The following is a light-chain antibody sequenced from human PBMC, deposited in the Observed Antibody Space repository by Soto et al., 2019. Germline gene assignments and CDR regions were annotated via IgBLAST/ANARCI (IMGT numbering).Light chain of an antibody. CDR3: QQRSIWPPVT. V-gene: IGKV3-15*01. J-gene: IGKJ5*01. Sequence: ELVMTQSPDTLSVSPGERATLLCRASQSVRNNLAWYQQKPGQAPRLLIYGVSTRATGVPARFSGSGSGTDFTLTISSLQPEDFAVYYCQQRSIWPPVTFGQGTRLEIK. CDR1: QSVRNN. CDR2: GVS.